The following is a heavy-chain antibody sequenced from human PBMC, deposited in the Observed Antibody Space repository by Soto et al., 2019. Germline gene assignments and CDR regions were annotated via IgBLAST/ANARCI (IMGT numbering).Heavy chain of an antibody. CDR3: ARVAGKEKYYYYYMDV. V-gene: IGHV3-48*01. CDR2: ISSSSSTI. J-gene: IGHJ6*03. Sequence: GGSLRLSCAASGFTFSSYSMNWVRQAPGKGLEWVSYISSSSSTIYYADSVKGRFTISRDNAKNSLYLQMNSLRAEDTAVYYCARVAGKEKYYYYYMDVWGKGTTVTVSS. CDR1: GFTFSSYS.